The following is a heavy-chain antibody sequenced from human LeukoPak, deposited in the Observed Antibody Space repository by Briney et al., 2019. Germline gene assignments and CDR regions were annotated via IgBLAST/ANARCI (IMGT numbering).Heavy chain of an antibody. D-gene: IGHD1-26*01. CDR3: ARGPPTLVSEQIVGATSFDY. CDR2: INPSGGST. J-gene: IGHJ4*02. Sequence: GASVKVSCKASGYTFTSYYMHWVRQAPGQGLEWMGIINPSGGSTSYAQKFQGRVTMTRDTSTSTVYMELSSLRSEDTAVYYCARGPPTLVSEQIVGATSFDYWGQGTLVTVSS. CDR1: GYTFTSYY. V-gene: IGHV1-46*01.